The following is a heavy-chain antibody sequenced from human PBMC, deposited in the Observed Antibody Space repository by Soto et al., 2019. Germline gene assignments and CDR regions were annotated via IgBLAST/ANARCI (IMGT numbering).Heavy chain of an antibody. CDR1: GFTFGSYG. CDR3: ARESNGGNSYYFDY. D-gene: IGHD2-21*02. Sequence: QVQLVESGGGVVQPGRSLRLSCAASGFTFGSYGMHWVRQAPGKGLEWVAVIWYDGSNKYYADSVKGRFTISGDNSKNTLYLQMNSLRAEDTAVYYCARESNGGNSYYFDYWGQGTLVTVSS. J-gene: IGHJ4*02. CDR2: IWYDGSNK. V-gene: IGHV3-33*01.